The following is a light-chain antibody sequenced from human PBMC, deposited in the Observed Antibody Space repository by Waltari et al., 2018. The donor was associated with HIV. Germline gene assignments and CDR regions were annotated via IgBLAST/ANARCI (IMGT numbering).Light chain of an antibody. J-gene: IGLJ2*01. Sequence: QSALAQPPSASVSPGQSVTISCTGTSSDVGGYSYVSWYQQHPGKAPQLMIYEVSKRPSGVPDRFSGSKSGNAASLTVSGLQAEDEADYYCSSYAGSNNVIFGGGTKLTVL. CDR1: SSDVGGYSY. CDR2: EVS. CDR3: SSYAGSNNVI. V-gene: IGLV2-8*01.